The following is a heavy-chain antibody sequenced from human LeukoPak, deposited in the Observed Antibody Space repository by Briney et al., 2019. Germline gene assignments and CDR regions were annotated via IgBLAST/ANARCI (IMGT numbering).Heavy chain of an antibody. Sequence: GGSLRLSCAASGFTFDDYAMHWVRQAPGKGLEWVSGISWNSGSIGYADSVTGRFTISRDNAKNSLYLQMNSLRAEDTAVYYCAKSRERRWLQFAYFDYWGQGTLVTVSS. CDR3: AKSRERRWLQFAYFDY. D-gene: IGHD5-24*01. CDR2: ISWNSGSI. V-gene: IGHV3-9*01. CDR1: GFTFDDYA. J-gene: IGHJ4*02.